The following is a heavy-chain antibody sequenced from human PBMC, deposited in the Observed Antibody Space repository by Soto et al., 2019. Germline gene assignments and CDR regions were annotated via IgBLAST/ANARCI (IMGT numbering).Heavy chain of an antibody. V-gene: IGHV1-3*01. CDR2: INAGNGKT. J-gene: IGHJ6*02. Sequence: GASVKVSCKASGYTFTNYAIHWVRQAPGQRLEWMGWINAGNGKTKYSQNFQGRVTITRDTSASIVYMEVNSLRSEDTALYYCARIADCSTTSCSFPSRFHVRGYYYYYGLDVWGQGTTVTVSS. CDR3: ARIADCSTTSCSFPSRFHVRGYYYYYGLDV. CDR1: GYTFTNYA. D-gene: IGHD2-2*01.